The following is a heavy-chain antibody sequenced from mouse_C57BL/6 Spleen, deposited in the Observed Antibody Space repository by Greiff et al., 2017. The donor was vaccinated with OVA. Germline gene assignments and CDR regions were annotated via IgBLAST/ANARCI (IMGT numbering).Heavy chain of an antibody. V-gene: IGHV1-26*01. CDR3: ARESLGTGTGGYYFDY. CDR1: GYTFTDYY. CDR2: INPNNGGT. Sequence: VQLQQSGPELVKPGASVKISCKASGYTFTDYYMNWVKQSHGKSLEWIGDINPNNGGTSYNQKFKGKATLTVDKSSSTAYMELRSLTSEDSAVYYCARESLGTGTGGYYFDYWGQGTTLTVSS. J-gene: IGHJ2*01. D-gene: IGHD4-1*01.